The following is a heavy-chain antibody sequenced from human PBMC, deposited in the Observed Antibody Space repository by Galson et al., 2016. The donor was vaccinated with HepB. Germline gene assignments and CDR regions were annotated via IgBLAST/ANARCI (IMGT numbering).Heavy chain of an antibody. Sequence: SVKVSCKASGGTFNNYAFSWVRQAPGQGLEWMGGIIPIFSATNHAQKFQGRVTITADESTSTAYMELSSLRSEDTAVYYCARAWESHSAYESLLPLGYYYYMDVWGKGTTVTVSS. CDR1: GGTFNNYA. V-gene: IGHV1-69*13. CDR2: IIPIFSAT. J-gene: IGHJ6*03. CDR3: ARAWESHSAYESLLPLGYYYYMDV. D-gene: IGHD5-12*01.